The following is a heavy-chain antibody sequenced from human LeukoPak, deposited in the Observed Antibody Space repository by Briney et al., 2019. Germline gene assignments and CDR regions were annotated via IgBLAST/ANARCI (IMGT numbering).Heavy chain of an antibody. Sequence: PSETLSLTCTVSGGSISSYDWSWIRQPAGKGLEWIGRMYTSGSTNYNPSLKSRVTMSVDTSKNQFSVKLSSVTAADTAVYYCARTGYYASSYWYFDLWGRGTLVTVSS. D-gene: IGHD3-9*01. CDR2: MYTSGST. CDR3: ARTGYYASSYWYFDL. V-gene: IGHV4-4*07. CDR1: GGSISSYD. J-gene: IGHJ2*01.